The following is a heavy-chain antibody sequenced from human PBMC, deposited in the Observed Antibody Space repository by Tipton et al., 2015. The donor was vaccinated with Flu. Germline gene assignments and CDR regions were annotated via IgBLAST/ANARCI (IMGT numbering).Heavy chain of an antibody. D-gene: IGHD2-15*01. CDR1: GYTFNIYY. CDR3: AKDGVAATDY. V-gene: IGHV1-2*02. J-gene: IGHJ4*02. CDR2: INPDSGGT. Sequence: VQLVQSGAEVKKPGASVMVSCKASGYTFNIYYIHWVRQAPGQGLEWMGWINPDSGGTYYAQKFQGRVTMTRDTAIRTVYMELSSLRSDDTAVYYCAKDGVAATDYWGQGTLVTVSS.